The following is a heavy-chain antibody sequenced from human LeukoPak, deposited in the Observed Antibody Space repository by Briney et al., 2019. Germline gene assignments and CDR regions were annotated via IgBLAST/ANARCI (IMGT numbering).Heavy chain of an antibody. CDR3: ARDAALFQGIDY. J-gene: IGHJ4*02. Sequence: ASVKVSCKASGYTFTDYFIHWVRQAPGQGLEWMGWVNPDTGGTNYAQRFQARLTMARDTSTNTAYMALNSLRSDDTAVYYCARDAALFQGIDYWGQGVLVTVSS. D-gene: IGHD6-6*01. CDR1: GYTFTDYF. V-gene: IGHV1-2*02. CDR2: VNPDTGGT.